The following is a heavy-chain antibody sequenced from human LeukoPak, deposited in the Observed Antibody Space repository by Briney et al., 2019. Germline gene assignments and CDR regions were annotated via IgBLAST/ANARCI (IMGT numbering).Heavy chain of an antibody. Sequence: SETLSLTCAVSSGSISSSNWWNWVRQPPGKGLEWIGEIYHSGSTNYNPSLKSRLTISVDKSKNQFSLNLSSVTAADTAVYYCARSWAGMYYPFYYFDYWGQGTLVSVSS. CDR3: ARSWAGMYYPFYYFDY. V-gene: IGHV4-4*02. CDR1: SGSISSSNW. D-gene: IGHD1-26*01. J-gene: IGHJ4*02. CDR2: IYHSGST.